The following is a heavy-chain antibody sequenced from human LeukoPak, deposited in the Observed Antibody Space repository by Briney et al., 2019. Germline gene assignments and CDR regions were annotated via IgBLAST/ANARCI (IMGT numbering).Heavy chain of an antibody. CDR3: ARGSGSTSCHFDY. D-gene: IGHD2-2*01. CDR1: GFTFSGYA. J-gene: IGHJ4*02. Sequence: PGGSLRLSCAASGFTFSGYAMSWVRQAPGKGLEWVSTISDNGGRTYYADSVKGRFTISRDNSKNTLFLQMNSLRAEDSAVYYCARGSGSTSCHFDYWGQGTLVTVSS. V-gene: IGHV3-23*01. CDR2: ISDNGGRT.